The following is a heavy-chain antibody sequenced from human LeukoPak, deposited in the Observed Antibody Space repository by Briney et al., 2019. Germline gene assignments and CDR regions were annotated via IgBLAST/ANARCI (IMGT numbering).Heavy chain of an antibody. CDR2: IYYSGST. Sequence: PSETLSLTCTVSGGSISSSSYYWGWIRQPPGKGLEWIGSIYYSGSTYYNPSLKSRVTISVDTSKSQFSLKLSSVTAADTAVYYCAADFEQDIVVVVAATPPFGYWGQGTLVTVSS. CDR1: GGSISSSSYY. D-gene: IGHD2-15*01. J-gene: IGHJ4*02. V-gene: IGHV4-39*01. CDR3: AADFEQDIVVVVAATPPFGY.